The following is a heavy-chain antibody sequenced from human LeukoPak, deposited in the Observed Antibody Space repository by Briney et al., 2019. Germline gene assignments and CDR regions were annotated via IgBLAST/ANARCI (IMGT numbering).Heavy chain of an antibody. CDR2: ISSSSSYI. J-gene: IGHJ6*03. V-gene: IGHV3-21*04. Sequence: GGSLRLSCAASGFTFNSYSMNWVRQAPGKGLEWVSSISSSSSYIYYADSVKGRFTIARDNSKNTLYLQMNSLRAEDTAVYYCAKGPVAGTPYYMDVWGKGTTVTVSS. CDR1: GFTFNSYS. D-gene: IGHD6-19*01. CDR3: AKGPVAGTPYYMDV.